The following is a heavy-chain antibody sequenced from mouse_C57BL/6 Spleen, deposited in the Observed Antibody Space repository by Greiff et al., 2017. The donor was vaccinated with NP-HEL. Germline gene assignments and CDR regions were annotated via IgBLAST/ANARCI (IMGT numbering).Heavy chain of an antibody. V-gene: IGHV1-26*01. Sequence: VQLQQSGPELVKPGASVKISCKASGYTFTDYYMNWVKQSHGKSLEWIGDINPNNGGTSYNQKFKGKATLTVDKSSSTAYMELRSLTSEDSAVYYCARVRGGYYYAMDYWGQGTSVTVSS. CDR3: ARVRGGYYYAMDY. J-gene: IGHJ4*01. CDR2: INPNNGGT. CDR1: GYTFTDYY.